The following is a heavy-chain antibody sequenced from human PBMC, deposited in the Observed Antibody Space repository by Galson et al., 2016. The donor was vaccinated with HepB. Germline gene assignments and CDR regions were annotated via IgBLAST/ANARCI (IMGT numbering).Heavy chain of an antibody. CDR1: GFTGFTFSSYW. D-gene: IGHD5-24*01. CDR3: GASRDGYIDY. V-gene: IGHV3-74*01. CDR2: ISLDGSVT. Sequence: SLRLSCAASGFTGFTFSSYWMHWVRHAPGKGLVWVSRISLDGSVTIYGDSVKGRFSTSRYNAKNTLFLQMNSLRAEDTAVYYCGASRDGYIDYWGQGALVTISS. J-gene: IGHJ4*01.